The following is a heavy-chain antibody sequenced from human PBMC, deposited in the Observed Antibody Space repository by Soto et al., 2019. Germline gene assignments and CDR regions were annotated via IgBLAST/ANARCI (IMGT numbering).Heavy chain of an antibody. CDR2: IYYSGST. J-gene: IGHJ5*02. D-gene: IGHD1-7*01. CDR3: ARDTGTTGYGYNWFDP. V-gene: IGHV4-39*02. CDR1: GGSISSSSYY. Sequence: SETLSLTCTVSGGSISSSSYYWGWIRQPPGKGLEWIGSIYYSGSTYYNPSLKSRVTISVDTSKNQFSLKLSSVTAADTAVYYCARDTGTTGYGYNWFDPWGQGTLVTVSS.